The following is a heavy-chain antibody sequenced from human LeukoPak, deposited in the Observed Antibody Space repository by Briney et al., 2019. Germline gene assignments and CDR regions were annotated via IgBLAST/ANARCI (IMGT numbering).Heavy chain of an antibody. CDR2: INHSGST. V-gene: IGHV4-34*09. D-gene: IGHD3-16*01. Sequence: SETLSLTCAVYGGSFSGYYWSWIRQPPGKGLEWIGEINHSGSTYYNPSLKSRVTISVDTSKNQFSLKLSSVTVADTAVYYCGREGGARLGGGAFDIWGQGTMVTVSS. CDR3: GREGGARLGGGAFDI. CDR1: GGSFSGYY. J-gene: IGHJ3*02.